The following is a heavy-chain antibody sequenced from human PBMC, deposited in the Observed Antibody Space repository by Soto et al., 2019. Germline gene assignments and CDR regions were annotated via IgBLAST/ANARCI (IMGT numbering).Heavy chain of an antibody. J-gene: IGHJ3*02. CDR1: GYSFTSYW. D-gene: IGHD3-9*01. CDR3: ARGNYDILTGYYLSLLNPAFDI. V-gene: IGHV5-51*01. CDR2: IYPGDSDT. Sequence: GESLKISCKGSGYSFTSYWIGWVRQMPGKGLEWMGIIYPGDSDTRYSPSFQGQVTISADKSISTAYLQWSSLKASDTAMYYCARGNYDILTGYYLSLLNPAFDIWGQGTMVTVSS.